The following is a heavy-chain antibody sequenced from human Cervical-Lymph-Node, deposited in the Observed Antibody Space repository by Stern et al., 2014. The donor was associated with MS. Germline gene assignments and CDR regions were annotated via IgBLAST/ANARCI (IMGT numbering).Heavy chain of an antibody. D-gene: IGHD3-3*01. CDR3: VTEEAGATFGGFEY. Sequence: VQLVESGGDVVQPGKSLRLSCAASGFTFSNYAMHWVRQAPGRGLQWVAVISYDGISKYYADSVKGRFTISRDNSKNTLYMEMNSLRLEDAALYCCVTEEAGATFGGFEYWGQGTRVTVSS. CDR1: GFTFSNYA. J-gene: IGHJ4*02. V-gene: IGHV3-30-3*01. CDR2: ISYDGISK.